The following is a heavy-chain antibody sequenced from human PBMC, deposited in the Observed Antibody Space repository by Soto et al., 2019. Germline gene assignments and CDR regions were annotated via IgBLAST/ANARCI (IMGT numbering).Heavy chain of an antibody. CDR3: AKGSRSSRPYYFDY. D-gene: IGHD2-15*01. Sequence: QPGGSLRLSCAASGFSFSSYAMSWVRQAPGKGLEWVSAITNSGGDTYSADSVKGRFTISRDNSKNTLYLQMSSLIAEDTAVYYCAKGSRSSRPYYFDYWGQGSLVTVSS. CDR1: GFSFSSYA. J-gene: IGHJ4*02. V-gene: IGHV3-23*01. CDR2: ITNSGGDT.